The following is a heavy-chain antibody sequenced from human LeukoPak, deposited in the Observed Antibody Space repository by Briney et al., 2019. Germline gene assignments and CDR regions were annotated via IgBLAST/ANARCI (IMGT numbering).Heavy chain of an antibody. CDR1: GHSLSSGYY. J-gene: IGHJ5*02. CDR3: ARDYSIVGVVMGYWFDP. D-gene: IGHD3-3*01. V-gene: IGHV4-38-2*02. CDR2: IYYSGST. Sequence: SETLSLTCTVSGHSLSSGYYWGWIRQPPGKGLEWIGSIYYSGSTYYNPSLKSRVTISVDTSKNQFSLKLSSVAAADTAVYYCARDYSIVGVVMGYWFDPWGQGTLVTVSS.